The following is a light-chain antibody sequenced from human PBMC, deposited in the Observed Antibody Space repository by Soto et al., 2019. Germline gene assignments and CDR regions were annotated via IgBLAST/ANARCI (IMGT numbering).Light chain of an antibody. J-gene: IGKJ5*01. V-gene: IGKV3-20*01. Sequence: EIVLTQSPGTLSLSPGERATLSCRASQSVSSSYLAWYQQKPGQAPRLLIYGASSRATGIPDRFSGSGSGTDFTLTISRLEPEDFAVYYCQQYGSSPQVTFCQGTRLEIK. CDR1: QSVSSSY. CDR2: GAS. CDR3: QQYGSSPQVT.